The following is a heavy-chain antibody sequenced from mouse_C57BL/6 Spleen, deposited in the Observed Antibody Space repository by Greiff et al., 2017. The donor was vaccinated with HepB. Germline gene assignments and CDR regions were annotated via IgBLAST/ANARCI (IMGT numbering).Heavy chain of an antibody. CDR3: ARCEGTGTWYFDV. CDR1: GYTFTSYW. V-gene: IGHV1-53*01. J-gene: IGHJ1*03. D-gene: IGHD4-1*01. Sequence: VQLQQPGTELVKPGASVKLSCKASGYTFTSYWMHWVKQRPGQGLEWIGNINPSNGGTNYNEKFKSKATLTVDKSSSTAYMQLSSLTSEDSAVYYCARCEGTGTWYFDVWGTGTTVTVSS. CDR2: INPSNGGT.